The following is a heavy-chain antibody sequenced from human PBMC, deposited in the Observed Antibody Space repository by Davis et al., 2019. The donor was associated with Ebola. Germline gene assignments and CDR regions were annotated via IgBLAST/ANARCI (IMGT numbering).Heavy chain of an antibody. CDR1: GGSFSDYY. CDR3: ARHGGLAVAGNFDY. J-gene: IGHJ4*02. V-gene: IGHV4-34*01. D-gene: IGHD6-19*01. CDR2: INHRGST. Sequence: SETLSLTCAVYGGSFSDYYWTWIRQPPGKGKGLEWIGEINHRGSTNYNPSLKSRVTISVDTSKNQFSLKLTSVTAADTAVYYCARHGGLAVAGNFDYWGQGTLVTVSS.